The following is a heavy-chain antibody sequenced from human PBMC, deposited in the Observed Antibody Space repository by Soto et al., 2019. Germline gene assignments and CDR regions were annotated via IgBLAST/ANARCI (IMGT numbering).Heavy chain of an antibody. CDR2: ISFDGQNT. Sequence: GGSLRLSCAASGFTFNAHVTHCVRQAPGEGLEWVAIISFDGQNTYYADSVKGRFTISRDNLNNTLYLQMNSLRADDTAVYYCARDQNDYDFWSGPLAFWGQGTLVTVSS. J-gene: IGHJ4*02. V-gene: IGHV3-30*01. D-gene: IGHD3-3*01. CDR1: GFTFNAHV. CDR3: ARDQNDYDFWSGPLAF.